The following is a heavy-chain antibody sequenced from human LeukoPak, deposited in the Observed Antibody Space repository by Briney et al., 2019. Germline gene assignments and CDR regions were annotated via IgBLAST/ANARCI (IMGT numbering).Heavy chain of an antibody. CDR1: GGSISTYY. CDR2: IYYSGST. V-gene: IGHV4-59*01. Sequence: SETLSLTCTVSGGSISTYYWSWFRQPPGRGLEWIGYIYYSGSTNYNPSLKSRVTISVDKSKNQFSLKLSSVTAADTAVYYCARGGEAAGIDYWGQGTLVTVSS. D-gene: IGHD6-13*01. CDR3: ARGGEAAGIDY. J-gene: IGHJ4*02.